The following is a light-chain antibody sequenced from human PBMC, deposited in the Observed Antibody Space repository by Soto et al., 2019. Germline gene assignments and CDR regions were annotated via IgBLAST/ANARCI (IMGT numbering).Light chain of an antibody. J-gene: IGKJ5*01. Sequence: EIVMTQSPATLSVSPGERATLSCRASQSVSSNLAWYQQKPGQAPRPLIYGASTRATGIPARFSGSGSGTDFTLTISSLQSEDFAVYYCQQRSNWPRFGQGTRLEIK. CDR1: QSVSSN. CDR3: QQRSNWPR. CDR2: GAS. V-gene: IGKV3-15*01.